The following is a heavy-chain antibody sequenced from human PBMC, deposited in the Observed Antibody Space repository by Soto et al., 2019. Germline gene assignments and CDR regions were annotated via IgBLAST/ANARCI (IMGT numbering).Heavy chain of an antibody. CDR2: IYWDDDK. Sequence: QITLKESGPPRVKPTQTLTLTCNFSGFSLSTSGVGEAWLRQPPGKALEWLAVIYWDDDKRYSPSLKNRLTIYKDTSKNQVVLTMTSMDPADTATYFCAHRGYMSGNWDQGYLDYWGPGILIAVSS. CDR3: AHRGYMSGNWDQGYLDY. CDR1: GFSLSTSGVG. J-gene: IGHJ4*02. D-gene: IGHD7-27*01. V-gene: IGHV2-5*02.